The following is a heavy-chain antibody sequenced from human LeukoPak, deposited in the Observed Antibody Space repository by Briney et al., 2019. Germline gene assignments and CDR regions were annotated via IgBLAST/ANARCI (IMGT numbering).Heavy chain of an antibody. J-gene: IGHJ1*01. CDR3: ARDYSLTLGTTTYFQH. D-gene: IGHD1-1*01. V-gene: IGHV7-4-1*02. CDR2: INTNTGNP. Sequence: ASVKVSCKASGYIFDIYAMIWVRQAPGQGLELMGWINTNTGNPTYAQGFTGRFVFTLDTSVSTAYLQISSLKAEDTAVYYCARDYSLTLGTTTYFQHWGQGTLVTVSS. CDR1: GYIFDIYA.